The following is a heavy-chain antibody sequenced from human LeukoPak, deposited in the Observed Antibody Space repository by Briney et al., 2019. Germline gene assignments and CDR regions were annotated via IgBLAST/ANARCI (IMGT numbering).Heavy chain of an antibody. J-gene: IGHJ4*02. Sequence: ASVKVSCKVSGYTLTELSMHWVRQAPGQGLEWMGWINPNSGGTNYAQKFQGSVTMTRDTSITTGYMELSRLTSDDTAVYYCVRGGALYYDFWDWGQGTLVIVSS. CDR2: INPNSGGT. CDR3: VRGGALYYDFWD. D-gene: IGHD3-3*01. V-gene: IGHV1-2*02. CDR1: GYTLTELS.